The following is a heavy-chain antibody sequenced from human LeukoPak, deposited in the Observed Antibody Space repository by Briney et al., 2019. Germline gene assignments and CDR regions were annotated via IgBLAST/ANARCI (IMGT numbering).Heavy chain of an antibody. CDR3: ARVDYYGSTEFDP. Sequence: SETLSLTCTVSGGSISSYYWSWVRQPPGKGLEWVGYMYYSGRDTYNPSLKRRVNISVNTSKNQFSLKLSSVTAADTAVDYCARVDYYGSTEFDPWGQGTLVTVSS. D-gene: IGHD3-10*01. V-gene: IGHV4-59*01. CDR1: GGSISSYY. CDR2: MYYSGRD. J-gene: IGHJ5*02.